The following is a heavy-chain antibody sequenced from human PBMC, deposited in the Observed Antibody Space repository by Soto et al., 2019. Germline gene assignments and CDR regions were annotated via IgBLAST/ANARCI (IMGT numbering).Heavy chain of an antibody. Sequence: PGGSLRLSCAASGFTFSSYGMHWVRQAPGKGLEWVAVISYDGSNKYYADSVKGRFTISRDNSKNTLYLQMNSLRAEDTAVYYCAKDFLWPEYYFDDWGQGTLVTSPQ. D-gene: IGHD3-10*01. CDR2: ISYDGSNK. J-gene: IGHJ4*02. CDR1: GFTFSSYG. CDR3: AKDFLWPEYYFDD. V-gene: IGHV3-30*18.